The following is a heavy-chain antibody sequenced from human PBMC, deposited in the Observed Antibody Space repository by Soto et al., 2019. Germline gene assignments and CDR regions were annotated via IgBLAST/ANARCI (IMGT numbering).Heavy chain of an antibody. V-gene: IGHV1-18*01. CDR3: GRDGDQWDQRYLDY. CDR1: GNFCSKYG. Sequence: QVQLVQSGAEVKKPGASVKVSCKTPGNFCSKYGISWVRQAPGQGLEWMGWINGNTGSTNYAQKFRGRVTMTTDTSPGMVYMELSSLTSDDTSIYYCGRDGDQWDQRYLDYWGQGTLLSV. CDR2: INGNTGST. D-gene: IGHD1-26*01. J-gene: IGHJ4*02.